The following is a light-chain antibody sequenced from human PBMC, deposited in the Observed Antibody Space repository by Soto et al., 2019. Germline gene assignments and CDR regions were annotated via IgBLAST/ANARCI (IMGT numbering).Light chain of an antibody. CDR1: QSVSSSY. CDR3: QQYGTPWT. CDR2: GAS. Sequence: EIVLTQSPGTLSLSPGERATLSCRASQSVSSSYLAWYQQKPGQAPRLLIYGASGRATGIPDRFSGSGSGTDFTLTISRLEPEDFAVYYCQQYGTPWTFGQWTKVDIK. V-gene: IGKV3-20*01. J-gene: IGKJ1*01.